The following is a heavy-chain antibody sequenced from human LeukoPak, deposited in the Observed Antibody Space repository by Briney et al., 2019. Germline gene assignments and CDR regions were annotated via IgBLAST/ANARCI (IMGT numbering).Heavy chain of an antibody. CDR3: ARAGYCSSSSCYTSYWFDP. J-gene: IGHJ5*02. CDR1: GGSISSYY. D-gene: IGHD2-2*02. Sequence: SETRSLTCTVSGGSISSYYWSWIRQPPGKGLEWIGYIYYSGSTNYNPSLKSRVTISVDTSKNQFSLKLTSVTAADTAVYYCARAGYCSSSSCYTSYWFDPWGQGTLVTVSS. CDR2: IYYSGST. V-gene: IGHV4-59*12.